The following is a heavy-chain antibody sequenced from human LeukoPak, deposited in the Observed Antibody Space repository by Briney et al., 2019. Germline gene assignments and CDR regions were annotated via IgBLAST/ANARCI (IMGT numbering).Heavy chain of an antibody. D-gene: IGHD3-22*01. CDR1: GYTFTSYD. V-gene: IGHV1-8*02. J-gene: IGHJ5*02. CDR3: ARDSKLVPIIVVVRDNWFDP. Sequence: GASVKVSCKASGYTFTSYDINWVRQATGQGLEWMGWMNPNSGNTGYAQKFQGRATMTRDTSISTAYMELSRLRSDDTAVYYCARDSKLVPIIVVVRDNWFDPWGQGTLVTVSS. CDR2: MNPNSGNT.